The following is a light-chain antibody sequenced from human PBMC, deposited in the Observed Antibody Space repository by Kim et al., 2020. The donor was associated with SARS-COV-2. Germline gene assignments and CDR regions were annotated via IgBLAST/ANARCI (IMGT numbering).Light chain of an antibody. CDR1: QSVSSN. CDR2: GAS. J-gene: IGKJ1*01. V-gene: IGKV3-15*01. CDR3: QQYDNWLWT. Sequence: VSPGERATLSCRASQSVSSNLAWYQQKCGQAPRLLIYGASTRATDIPARFSGSGSGTEFTLTISSLLSEDFAVYYCQQYDNWLWTFGQGTKVDIK.